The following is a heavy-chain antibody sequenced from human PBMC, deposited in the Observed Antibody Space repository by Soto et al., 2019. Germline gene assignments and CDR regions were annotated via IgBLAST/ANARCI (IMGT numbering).Heavy chain of an antibody. CDR1: GYTFTSYG. V-gene: IGHV1-18*01. J-gene: IGHJ5*02. CDR2: INPYNGNT. D-gene: IGHD1-26*01. Sequence: QVPLVQSGAEVKKPGASVKVSCKASGYTFTSYGISWVRQAPGQGLEWMGWINPYNGNTNYAQKLQGRGTMTTDTTTGTAYMELRSLTTDDTDVYYRARDPVGVNCFDPWGQGTLVTVSS. CDR3: ARDPVGVNCFDP.